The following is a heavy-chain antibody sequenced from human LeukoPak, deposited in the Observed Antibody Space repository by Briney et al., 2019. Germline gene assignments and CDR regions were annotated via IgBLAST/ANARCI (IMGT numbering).Heavy chain of an antibody. V-gene: IGHV1-2*06. J-gene: IGHJ4*02. CDR3: ASLYDIVGTTVDY. CDR2: IDPNTGGT. CDR1: GYTFPSYF. D-gene: IGHD1-26*01. Sequence: ASVKVSCKASGYTFPSYFMHWVRQAPGQGLEWMGRIDPNTGGTKSAKNFQGRVTMTRDTSISTAYMALSGLRSDDTAVYYCASLYDIVGTTVDYWGQGTLVTVSS.